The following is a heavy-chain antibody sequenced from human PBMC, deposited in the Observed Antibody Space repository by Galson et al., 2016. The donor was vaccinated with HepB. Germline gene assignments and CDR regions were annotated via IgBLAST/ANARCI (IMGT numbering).Heavy chain of an antibody. CDR1: GFTFSNAW. CDR3: TTGEEGYGY. V-gene: IGHV3-15*07. Sequence: SLRLSCAASGFTFSNAWMNWVRQAPGKGLEWVGRIKSKTHGGATDYAAPVKGRFTISRDDSRNTRYLQMNSLKTEDTAVYYCTTGEEGYGYWGQGTLVTVSS. J-gene: IGHJ4*02. D-gene: IGHD5-12*01. CDR2: IKSKTHGGAT.